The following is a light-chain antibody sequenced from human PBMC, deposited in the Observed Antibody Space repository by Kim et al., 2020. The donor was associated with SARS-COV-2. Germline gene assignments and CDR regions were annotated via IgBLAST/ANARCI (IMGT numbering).Light chain of an antibody. CDR2: TAS. Sequence: SASTGDRVTITWRASQGISSYLAWYQQKPGKAPNLLIYTASTLQSGLPSRFSGSGSGTDFTLTISCLQSEDFATYYCQQYYSYPYTFGQGTKLEI. J-gene: IGKJ2*01. V-gene: IGKV1-8*01. CDR3: QQYYSYPYT. CDR1: QGISSY.